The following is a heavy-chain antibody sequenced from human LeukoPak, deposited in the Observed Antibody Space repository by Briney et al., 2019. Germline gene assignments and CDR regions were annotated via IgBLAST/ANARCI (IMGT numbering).Heavy chain of an antibody. CDR3: ARDSSDVLTGYYHF. CDR1: GYTSNDYY. Sequence: ASVKVSCKTSGYTSNDYYVHWVRQAPGQGLEWMGWINPNSGRTNYAPKFQGRVTLTTDTSISTAYMELSSLISGDTALYFCARDSSDVLTGYYHFWGQGTLVTVSS. V-gene: IGHV1-2*02. CDR2: INPNSGRT. D-gene: IGHD3-9*01. J-gene: IGHJ4*02.